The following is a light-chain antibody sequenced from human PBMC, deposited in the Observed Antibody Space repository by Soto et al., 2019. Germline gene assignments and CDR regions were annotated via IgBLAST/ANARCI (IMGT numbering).Light chain of an antibody. CDR3: QQSYRIPYT. J-gene: IGKJ2*01. CDR2: AAS. Sequence: DIQMTQSPSSLSASVGDRVTITCRASQSISSYLNWYQQKPGKAPKLLIYAASSLQSGVPSRFRGSGSATDFTLTISSLQPEDFATYFCQQSYRIPYTFGQGTKLEI. V-gene: IGKV1-39*01. CDR1: QSISSY.